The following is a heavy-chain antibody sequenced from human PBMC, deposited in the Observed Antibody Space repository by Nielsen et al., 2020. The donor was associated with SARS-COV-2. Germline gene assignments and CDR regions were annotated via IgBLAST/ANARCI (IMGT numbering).Heavy chain of an antibody. CDR1: GFTFGSYG. Sequence: GGSLRLSCAASGFTFGSYGMHWVRQAPGKGLEWVAVIWYDGSNKYYADSVKGRFTISRDNSKNTLYLQMNSLRAEDTAVYYCARVRTDYYDSSGYPDYWGQGTLVTVSS. D-gene: IGHD3-22*01. CDR2: IWYDGSNK. J-gene: IGHJ4*02. CDR3: ARVRTDYYDSSGYPDY. V-gene: IGHV3-33*01.